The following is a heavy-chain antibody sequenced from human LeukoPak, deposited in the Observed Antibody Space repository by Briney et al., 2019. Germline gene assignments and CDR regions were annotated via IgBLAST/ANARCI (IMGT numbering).Heavy chain of an antibody. CDR3: TLWAYDSSGYYNQ. CDR1: GFTFSSYA. Sequence: PGGSLRLSCAASGFTFSSYAMSWVRQAPGKGLEWVSAISGSGGSTYYADSVKGRFTISRDNSKNTLYLQMNSLRAEDTAVYYCTLWAYDSSGYYNQWGQGTMVTVSS. J-gene: IGHJ3*01. V-gene: IGHV3-23*01. CDR2: ISGSGGST. D-gene: IGHD3-22*01.